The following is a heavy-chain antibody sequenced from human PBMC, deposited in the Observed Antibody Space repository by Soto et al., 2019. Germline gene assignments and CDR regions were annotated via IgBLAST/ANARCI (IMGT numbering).Heavy chain of an antibody. D-gene: IGHD4-17*01. J-gene: IGHJ4*02. Sequence: EVQLVESGGGLVQPGGSLRLSCAASGFTFSSYSMNWVGQAPGKGLEWVSYISSSSSTIYYADSVKGRFTISRDNAKNSLYLQMNSLRDEDTAVYYCARSETTTVTDVQIPYYFDYWGQGTLVTVSS. CDR3: ARSETTTVTDVQIPYYFDY. CDR2: ISSSSSTI. CDR1: GFTFSSYS. V-gene: IGHV3-48*02.